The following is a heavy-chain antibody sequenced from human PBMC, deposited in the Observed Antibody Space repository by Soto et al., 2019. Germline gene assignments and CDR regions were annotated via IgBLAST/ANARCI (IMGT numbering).Heavy chain of an antibody. CDR3: ARDKDIVVVVAAPSYYGMDV. D-gene: IGHD2-15*01. CDR2: ISYDGSNK. Sequence: QVQLVESGGGVVQPGRSLRLSCAASGFTFSSYAMHWVRQAPGKGLEWVAVISYDGSNKYYADSVKGRFTISRDNSKNTLYLQMNSLRAEDTAVCYCARDKDIVVVVAAPSYYGMDVWGQGTTVTVSS. V-gene: IGHV3-30-3*01. J-gene: IGHJ6*02. CDR1: GFTFSSYA.